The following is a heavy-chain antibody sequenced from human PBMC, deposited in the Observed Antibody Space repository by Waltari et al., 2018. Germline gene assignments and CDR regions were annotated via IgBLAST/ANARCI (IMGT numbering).Heavy chain of an antibody. CDR1: VVTFSTYT. CDR2: TSHDESHK. V-gene: IGHV3-30*16. Sequence: QVQLVESGGGVVQPGRSLSLSCAASVVTFSTYTMHWVRQAPGKGLEWVAVTSHDESHKYYADSVKGRFTISKDNSKNTLYLQMNSLSTEDTAMYYCARDDRDGLPDYFDFWGQGTLVTVSS. D-gene: IGHD2-8*01. J-gene: IGHJ4*02. CDR3: ARDDRDGLPDYFDF.